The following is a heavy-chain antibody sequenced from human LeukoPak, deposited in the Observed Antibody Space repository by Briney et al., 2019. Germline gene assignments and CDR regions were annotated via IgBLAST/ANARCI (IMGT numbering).Heavy chain of an antibody. V-gene: IGHV5-51*01. Sequence: WQPLNISCKRSGYSFTSYWIGWVRQMHGKGLEWMEIIYPGDSNTRYSPSFQGQVNISADKSISTAYLQWSSLKAADTALYYCARPRVKYYDILTGFDYWGQGTLVTVAS. J-gene: IGHJ4*02. D-gene: IGHD3-9*01. CDR1: GYSFTSYW. CDR3: ARPRVKYYDILTGFDY. CDR2: IYPGDSNT.